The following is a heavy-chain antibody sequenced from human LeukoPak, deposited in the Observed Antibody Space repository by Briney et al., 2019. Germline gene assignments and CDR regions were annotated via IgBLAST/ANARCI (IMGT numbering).Heavy chain of an antibody. CDR1: GFTFTYAW. J-gene: IGHJ4*02. CDR3: TAEQWQRFGY. D-gene: IGHD5-12*01. CDR2: FKSRRDGGTT. V-gene: IGHV3-15*01. Sequence: GGSLRLSCAASAASGFTFTYAWMSWVRQAPGKGLEWVGRFKSRRDGGTTDYAAAVKGRFTISRDDSKNTLWLQMNSLKTEDTAVYYCTAEQWQRFGYWGQGTLATVSS.